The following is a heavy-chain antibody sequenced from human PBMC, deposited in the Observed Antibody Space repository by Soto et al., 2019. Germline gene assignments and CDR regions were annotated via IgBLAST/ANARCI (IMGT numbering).Heavy chain of an antibody. CDR2: VYHSGST. CDR1: GGSIRNYY. D-gene: IGHD6-6*01. CDR3: TSSYSTSSSPDY. J-gene: IGHJ4*02. Sequence: PXETLSLTCSVSGGSIRNYYWNWIRQPPGRGLEWIGYVYHSGSTNYNPSLKSRVSMSVDVSRNHFSLTLHSVTAADTAVYFCTSSYSTSSSPDYWGQGTLVTVSS. V-gene: IGHV4-59*01.